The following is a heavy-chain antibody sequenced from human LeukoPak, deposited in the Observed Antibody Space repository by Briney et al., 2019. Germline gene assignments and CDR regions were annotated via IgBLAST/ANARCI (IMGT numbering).Heavy chain of an antibody. Sequence: GESLKISWKGSGYSFTSYWIGWVRQMPGKGLEVMGIIYPGDSGTRYSPAVQGQGTISADKSISHGYLQRCSLKASDTAMYSCARSSGDYVLHFDYWGQGTLVTVSS. V-gene: IGHV5-51*01. CDR2: IYPGDSGT. D-gene: IGHD4-17*01. J-gene: IGHJ4*02. CDR3: ARSSGDYVLHFDY. CDR1: GYSFTSYW.